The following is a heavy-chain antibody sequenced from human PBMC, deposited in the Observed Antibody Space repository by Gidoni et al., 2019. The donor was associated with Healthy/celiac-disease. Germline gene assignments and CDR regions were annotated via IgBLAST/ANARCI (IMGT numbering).Heavy chain of an antibody. V-gene: IGHV3-53*01. D-gene: IGHD3-10*01. CDR1: GFTVSSNY. Sequence: EVQLVESGGGLIQPGGSLRLSCAASGFTVSSNYMSWVRQAPGKGLEWVSVIYSGGSTYYADSVKGRFTISRDNSKNTLYLQMNSLRAEDTAVYYCAREAGSGSSNWFDPWGQGTLVTVSS. CDR2: IYSGGST. J-gene: IGHJ5*02. CDR3: AREAGSGSSNWFDP.